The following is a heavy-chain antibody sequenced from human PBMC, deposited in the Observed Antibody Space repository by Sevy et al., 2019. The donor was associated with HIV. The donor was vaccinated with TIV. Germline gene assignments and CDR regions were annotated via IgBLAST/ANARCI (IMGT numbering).Heavy chain of an antibody. D-gene: IGHD3-10*01. CDR2: IYSDGST. Sequence: GGSLRLSCAASGFTVSSSFMSWVRQAPGKGLEWVSVIYSDGSTYYEDSVKGRFTISRDNSKNTLYLQMNSPRAEDTAVYYCAREDRGSTWNSYYFDYWGQGILVTVSS. J-gene: IGHJ4*02. CDR3: AREDRGSTWNSYYFDY. CDR1: GFTVSSSF. V-gene: IGHV3-66*01.